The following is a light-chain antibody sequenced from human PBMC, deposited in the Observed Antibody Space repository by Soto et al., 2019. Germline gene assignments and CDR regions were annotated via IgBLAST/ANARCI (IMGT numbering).Light chain of an antibody. CDR2: WAS. J-gene: IGKJ2*01. V-gene: IGKV4-1*01. CDR1: QTVLYTANNKSH. CDR3: QHAFGPPYT. Sequence: DIVMSQTRDSLAVSMGERATINCKSSQTVLYTANNKSHLTWFQQKPGQPPTLLIYWASTRKSGVPDRFRGSGSGTDFALTINNLQAEDVAVYYCQHAFGPPYTFGQGTKLEIK.